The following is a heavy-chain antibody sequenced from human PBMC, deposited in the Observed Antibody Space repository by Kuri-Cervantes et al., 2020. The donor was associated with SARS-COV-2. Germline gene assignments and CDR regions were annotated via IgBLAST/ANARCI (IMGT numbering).Heavy chain of an antibody. CDR1: GFTFSSYG. D-gene: IGHD6-13*01. J-gene: IGHJ6*02. V-gene: IGHV3-30*02. Sequence: GESLKISCAASGFTFSSYGMHWVRQAPGKGLEWVAFIRYDGSNKYYADSVKGRFTISRDNSKNTLYLQMNSLRAEDTAVYYCAKKGSDSSSGTDYYYYGMDVWGQGTTVTVSS. CDR3: AKKGSDSSSGTDYYYYGMDV. CDR2: IRYDGSNK.